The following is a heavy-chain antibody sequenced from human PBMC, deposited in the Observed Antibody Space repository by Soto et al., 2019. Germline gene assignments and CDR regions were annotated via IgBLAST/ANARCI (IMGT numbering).Heavy chain of an antibody. CDR3: ASTEYYFDY. CDR1: GGSFSGYY. D-gene: IGHD4-17*01. V-gene: IGHV4-34*01. J-gene: IGHJ4*02. CDR2: INHSGST. Sequence: CLTCAVYGGSFSGYYWSWIRQPPGKGLEWIGEINHSGSTNYNPSLKSRVTISVDTSKNQFSLKLSSVTAADTAVYYCASTEYYFDYWGQGTLVTVSS.